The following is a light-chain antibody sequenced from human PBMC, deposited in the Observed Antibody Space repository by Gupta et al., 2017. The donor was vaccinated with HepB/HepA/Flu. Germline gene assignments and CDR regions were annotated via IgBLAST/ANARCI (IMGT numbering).Light chain of an antibody. V-gene: IGLV1-47*01. CDR3: AAWDDSRSGVV. CDR1: SSNIGSNY. Sequence: QSVLTQPPSASGTPGQRVTISCSGSSSNIGSNYVSWYQQLPGTAPKLLIYRNNQRPSGVPDRFSGSKSGTPASLAISGLRAEDEADYYCAAWDDSRSGVVFGGGTKLTVL. J-gene: IGLJ2*01. CDR2: RNN.